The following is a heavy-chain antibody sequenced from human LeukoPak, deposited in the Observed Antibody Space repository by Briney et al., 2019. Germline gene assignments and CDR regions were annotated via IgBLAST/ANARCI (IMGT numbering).Heavy chain of an antibody. CDR1: GFTFDDYA. D-gene: IGHD6-6*01. CDR2: ISWNSGSI. V-gene: IGHV3-9*01. Sequence: PGRSLRLSCAASGFTFDDYAMHWVRQAPGKGLEWVSGISWNSGSIGYADSVKGRFTISRDNAKNSLYLQMSSLRAEDTALYYCAKDMGQLVIAYDYWGQGTLVTVSS. J-gene: IGHJ4*02. CDR3: AKDMGQLVIAYDY.